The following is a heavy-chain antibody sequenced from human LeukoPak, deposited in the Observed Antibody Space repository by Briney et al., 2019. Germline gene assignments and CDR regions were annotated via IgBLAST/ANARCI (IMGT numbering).Heavy chain of an antibody. V-gene: IGHV4-59*01. CDR1: GGSISSYY. J-gene: IGHJ4*02. Sequence: SETLSLTCSVSGGSISSYYWNWIRQPPGKGLEWIGYIYYTGSTNYNPSLKSRVTISVDTSKNQFSLNLNSVTAADTAIYFCARAVITFGGAVAKGFDCWGQGSLVTVSS. D-gene: IGHD3-16*01. CDR2: IYYTGST. CDR3: ARAVITFGGAVAKGFDC.